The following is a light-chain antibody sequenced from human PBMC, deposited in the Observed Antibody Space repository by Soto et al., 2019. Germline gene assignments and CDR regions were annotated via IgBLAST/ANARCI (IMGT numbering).Light chain of an antibody. Sequence: IVMTQSPDSLAVSLGDRSTINCNSSQSVLYSSNNKNYLAWYQQKPGQPPKLLIYWASTRESGVPDRFSGSGSGTDFTLTISSLQAEDVAVYYCQQYYSTPPINFGQGTRLEIK. V-gene: IGKV4-1*01. CDR3: QQYYSTPPIN. J-gene: IGKJ5*01. CDR1: QSVLYSSNNKNY. CDR2: WAS.